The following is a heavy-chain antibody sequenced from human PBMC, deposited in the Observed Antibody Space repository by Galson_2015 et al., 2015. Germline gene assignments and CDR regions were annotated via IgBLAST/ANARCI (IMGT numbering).Heavy chain of an antibody. CDR1: GFTFRNYG. Sequence: SLRLSCAASGFTFRNYGMHWVRQAPSKGLEWVAVIWYDGSNKLYADSVKGRFTFSRDNSKNTLYLQMNSLRAEDTAVYYCASQTWTGYFDYWGQGILVTVSS. CDR3: ASQTWTGYFDY. D-gene: IGHD3-10*01. J-gene: IGHJ4*02. V-gene: IGHV3-33*01. CDR2: IWYDGSNK.